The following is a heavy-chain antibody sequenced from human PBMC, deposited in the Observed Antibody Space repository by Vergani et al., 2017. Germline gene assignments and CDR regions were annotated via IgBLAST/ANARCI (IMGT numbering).Heavy chain of an antibody. J-gene: IGHJ6*03. Sequence: EVQLLESGGGLVQPGGSLRLSCAASGFTFDDYAMHWVRQAPGKGLEWVSGISWNSGSIGYADSVKGRFTISRDNAKNSLYLQMNSLRAEDTALYYCAKDSAVTTDYYYYMDVWGKGTTVTVSS. CDR2: ISWNSGSI. D-gene: IGHD4-17*01. CDR3: AKDSAVTTDYYYYMDV. V-gene: IGHV3-9*01. CDR1: GFTFDDYA.